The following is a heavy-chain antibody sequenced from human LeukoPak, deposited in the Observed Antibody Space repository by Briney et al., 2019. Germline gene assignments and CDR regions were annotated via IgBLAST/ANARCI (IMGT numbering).Heavy chain of an antibody. CDR1: GGSISSSSYY. D-gene: IGHD3-9*01. CDR2: IYYSGST. V-gene: IGHV4-39*01. CDR3: ASQKVIRYFDWSFEFDY. Sequence: TSETLSLTCTVSGGSISSSSYYWGWIRQPPGKGLEWIGSIYYSGSTYYNPSLKSRVTISVDTSKNQFSLKLSSVTAADAAVYYCASQKVIRYFDWSFEFDYWGQGTLVTVSS. J-gene: IGHJ4*02.